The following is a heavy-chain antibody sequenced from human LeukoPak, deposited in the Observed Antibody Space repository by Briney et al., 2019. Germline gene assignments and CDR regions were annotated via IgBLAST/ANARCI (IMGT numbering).Heavy chain of an antibody. CDR2: IYYSGST. J-gene: IGHJ4*02. CDR1: GGSISSSSYY. D-gene: IGHD6-19*01. Sequence: PSETLSLTCTVSGGSISSSSYYWGWIRQPPGKGLEWIGSIYYSGSTYYNPSLKSRVTISVDTSKKQFSLKLSSVTAADTAVCYCARQDSSGWRGALGYWGQGTLVTVSS. CDR3: ARQDSSGWRGALGY. V-gene: IGHV4-39*01.